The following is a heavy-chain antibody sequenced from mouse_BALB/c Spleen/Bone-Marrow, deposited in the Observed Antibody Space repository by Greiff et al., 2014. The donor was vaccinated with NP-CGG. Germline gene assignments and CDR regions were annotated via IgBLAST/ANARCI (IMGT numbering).Heavy chain of an antibody. D-gene: IGHD2-4*01. CDR1: GFTFSSYA. J-gene: IGHJ2*01. V-gene: IGHV5-9-3*01. CDR2: ISSGGSYT. CDR3: ARHGITRLLDY. Sequence: EVKLMESGGGLVKPGGSLKLSCAASGFTFSSYAISWVRQTPEKRLEWVATISSGGSYTYYPDSVKGRFTISRDNAKNTLYLQMSSRRSEDTAMYYCARHGITRLLDYWGQGTTLTVSS.